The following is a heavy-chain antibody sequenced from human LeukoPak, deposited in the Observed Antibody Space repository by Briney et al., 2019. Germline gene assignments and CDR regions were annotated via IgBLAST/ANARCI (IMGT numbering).Heavy chain of an antibody. J-gene: IGHJ4*02. D-gene: IGHD3-22*01. Sequence: GGSLRLSCAASGFTFSSYAMHWVRQAPGKGLEWVAVISYDGSNKYYADPVKGRFTISRDNSKNTLYLQMNSLRAEDTAVYYCARDPTSTYYYDSSGYHDYWGQGTLVTVSS. CDR1: GFTFSSYA. CDR3: ARDPTSTYYYDSSGYHDY. V-gene: IGHV3-30*04. CDR2: ISYDGSNK.